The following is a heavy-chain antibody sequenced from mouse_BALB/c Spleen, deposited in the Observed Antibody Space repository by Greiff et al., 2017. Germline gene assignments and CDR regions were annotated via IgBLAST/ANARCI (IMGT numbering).Heavy chain of an antibody. CDR1: GYTFTSYW. V-gene: IGHV1-5*01. CDR2: IYPGNSDT. Sequence: VQLQQSGTVLARPGASAKMSCKASGYTFTSYWMHWVKQRPGQGLEWIGAIYPGNSDTSYNQKFKGKAKLTAVTSTSTAYMELSSLTNEDSAVYYCTRGGSPYWYFDVWGAGTTVTVSS. J-gene: IGHJ1*01. D-gene: IGHD1-1*02. CDR3: TRGGSPYWYFDV.